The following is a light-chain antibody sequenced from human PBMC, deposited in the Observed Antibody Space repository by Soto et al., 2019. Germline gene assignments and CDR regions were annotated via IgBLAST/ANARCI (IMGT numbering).Light chain of an antibody. CDR3: QQYNNWPLT. CDR1: QSVNNN. CDR2: DAS. Sequence: EIVMTQSPATLSVSPGERATLSCRASQSVNNNLAWYQQKPGQAPRLLIYDASTRATGIPARFSGSRSGTDFTLTISSLQSEDFAVYYCQQYNNWPLTFGGGTKVDIK. J-gene: IGKJ4*01. V-gene: IGKV3-15*01.